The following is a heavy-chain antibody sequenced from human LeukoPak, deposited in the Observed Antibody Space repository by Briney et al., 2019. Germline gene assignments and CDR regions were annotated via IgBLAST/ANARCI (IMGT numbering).Heavy chain of an antibody. J-gene: IGHJ6*02. V-gene: IGHV1-8*01. D-gene: IGHD4-17*01. CDR2: MNPNSGNT. CDR3: ARGQEHYGVYYYYGMDV. CDR1: GYTFTSYD. Sequence: ASVKVSCKASGYTFTSYDINWVRQATGQGLEWVGWMNPNSGNTGYAQKFQGRVTMTRNTSISTAYMELSSLRSEDTAVYYCARGQEHYGVYYYYGMDVWGQGTTVTVSS.